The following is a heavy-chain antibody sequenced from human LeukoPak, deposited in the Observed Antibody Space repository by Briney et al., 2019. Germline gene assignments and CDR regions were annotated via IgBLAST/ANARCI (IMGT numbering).Heavy chain of an antibody. CDR2: IKRKIDGEAT. Sequence: GGSLRLSCVVSGFTFSNAWMSWVRQAPGKGLEWVARIKRKIDGEATDYAAPVKGRFTISRDDSKNTLLLQMNSLKSEGTAVYHCVIGVGASDTDYWGQGTLVTVSS. CDR1: GFTFSNAW. D-gene: IGHD1-26*01. CDR3: VIGVGASDTDY. J-gene: IGHJ4*02. V-gene: IGHV3-15*05.